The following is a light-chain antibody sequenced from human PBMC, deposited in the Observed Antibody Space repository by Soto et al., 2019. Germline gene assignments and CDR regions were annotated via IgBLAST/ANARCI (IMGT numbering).Light chain of an antibody. Sequence: EIVLTKSPATLSSFPGGRVTLSCRASQYINTRLAWYQHRPGQAPRLLIYQTSIRAAGIPARFSASGSGTDFTLTISDVQPEDFALYYCHQRQSWPRTFGQGTKVDI. CDR2: QTS. J-gene: IGKJ1*01. CDR3: HQRQSWPRT. V-gene: IGKV3-11*01. CDR1: QYINTR.